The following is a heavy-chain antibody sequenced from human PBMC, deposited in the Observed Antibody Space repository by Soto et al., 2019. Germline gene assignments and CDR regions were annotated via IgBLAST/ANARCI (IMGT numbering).Heavy chain of an antibody. Sequence: EVQLVESGGGLVQPGGSLRLSCAASGFTFSSYWMHWVRQAPGKGLVWVSRINSDGSSTSYADSVKGRFTISRDNAKNTLYLQMNSLRAEDTAVYYCARDLSTVTTGRYYYYMDVWGKGTTVTVSS. CDR3: ARDLSTVTTGRYYYYMDV. CDR2: INSDGSST. J-gene: IGHJ6*03. CDR1: GFTFSSYW. D-gene: IGHD4-17*01. V-gene: IGHV3-74*01.